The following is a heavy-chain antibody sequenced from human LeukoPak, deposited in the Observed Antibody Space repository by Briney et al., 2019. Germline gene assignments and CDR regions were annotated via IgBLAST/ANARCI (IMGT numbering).Heavy chain of an antibody. CDR2: IYSGGST. J-gene: IGHJ3*02. V-gene: IGHV3-53*01. Sequence: GGSLRLSCAASEFSVGSNYMTWVRQAPGKGLEWVSLIYSGGSTYYADSVKGRFTISRDNSKNTLYLQMNSLRAEDTAVYYSLGYCSRTSCLDAFDIWGQGTMVTVSS. CDR3: LGYCSRTSCLDAFDI. D-gene: IGHD2-2*01. CDR1: EFSVGSNY.